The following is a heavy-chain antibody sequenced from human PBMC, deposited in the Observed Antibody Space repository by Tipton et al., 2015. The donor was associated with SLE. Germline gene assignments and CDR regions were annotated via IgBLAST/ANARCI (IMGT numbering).Heavy chain of an antibody. V-gene: IGHV4-39*02. CDR3: ARRNWGWDY. J-gene: IGHJ4*02. D-gene: IGHD3-16*01. Sequence: LRLSCTVSGGSITTTTYYWGWIRQSPGKGLEWIGSICYSGSTYYNPSLKSRVTISVDTSKNHFSLKLDSVSAADAAVYYCARRNWGWDYWGQGTLVTVSS. CDR2: ICYSGST. CDR1: GGSITTTTYY.